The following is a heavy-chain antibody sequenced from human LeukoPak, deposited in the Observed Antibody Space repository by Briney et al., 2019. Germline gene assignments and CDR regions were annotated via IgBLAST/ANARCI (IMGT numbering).Heavy chain of an antibody. Sequence: GGSLRLSCAASGFTFSSYSMNWVRQAPGKGLEWVSGISGGGGNTYYADSVKGRFTISRDNSKNTLYLQMNSLRAEDTAVYYCAKAATPYDSSGFDYWGQGTLVTVSS. V-gene: IGHV3-23*01. CDR3: AKAATPYDSSGFDY. D-gene: IGHD3-22*01. J-gene: IGHJ4*02. CDR2: ISGGGGNT. CDR1: GFTFSSYS.